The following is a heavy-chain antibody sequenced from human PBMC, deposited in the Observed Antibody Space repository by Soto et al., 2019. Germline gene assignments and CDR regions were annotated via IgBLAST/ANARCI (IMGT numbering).Heavy chain of an antibody. CDR2: INPNSGGT. J-gene: IGHJ6*02. CDR3: ACGGGLGSYYNSAYYYYGMDV. CDR1: GYTFTGYY. D-gene: IGHD3-10*01. V-gene: IGHV1-2*04. Sequence: GASVKVSCKASGYTFTGYYMHWVRQAPGQGLEWMGWINPNSGGTNYAQKFQGWVTMTRDTSISTAYMELSRLRSDDTAVYYCACGGGLGSYYNSAYYYYGMDVWGQGTTVTVSS.